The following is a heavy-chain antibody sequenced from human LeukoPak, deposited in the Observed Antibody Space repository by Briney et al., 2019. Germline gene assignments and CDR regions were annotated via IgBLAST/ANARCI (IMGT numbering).Heavy chain of an antibody. D-gene: IGHD3-22*01. J-gene: IGHJ4*02. CDR3: ARGPVDHSSGYHLDY. V-gene: IGHV1-2*02. Sequence: ASVKVSCKASGYTFTGYYMYWVRQAPGQGLEWMGWINPNSGGTNYAQKFQGRVTMTRDTSISTAYMELSRLRSDDTAVYYCARGPVDHSSGYHLDYWGQGTLVTVSS. CDR1: GYTFTGYY. CDR2: INPNSGGT.